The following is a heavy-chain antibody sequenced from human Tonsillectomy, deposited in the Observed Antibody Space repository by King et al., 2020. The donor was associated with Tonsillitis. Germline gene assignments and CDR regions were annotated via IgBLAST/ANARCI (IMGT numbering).Heavy chain of an antibody. J-gene: IGHJ3*02. CDR1: GFTFSSYS. D-gene: IGHD3-22*01. V-gene: IGHV3-48*01. Sequence: VQLVESGGGLVQPGGSLRLSCAASGFTFSSYSMNWVRQAPGKGLEWVSYISISSSTIYYADSVKGRLTISRDNAKNSLYLQMNSLRAEDTAVYYCARPEGGYGSSNDVFDIWGQGTMVTVSS. CDR2: ISISSSTI. CDR3: ARPEGGYGSSNDVFDI.